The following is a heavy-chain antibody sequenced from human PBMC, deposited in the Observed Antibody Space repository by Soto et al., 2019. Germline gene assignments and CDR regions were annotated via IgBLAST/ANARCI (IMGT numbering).Heavy chain of an antibody. D-gene: IGHD5-18*01. J-gene: IGHJ6*02. CDR2: IIPILGIA. CDR1: GGTFSSYT. Sequence: QVQLVQSGAEVKKPGSSVKVSCKASGGTFSSYTISWVRQAPGQGLEWMGRIIPILGIANYAQKFQGRVTITADKSTSTAYMELSSLRSEDTAVYYCARIKAHDIYGPHYYYYYGMDVWGQGTTVTVSS. CDR3: ARIKAHDIYGPHYYYYYGMDV. V-gene: IGHV1-69*02.